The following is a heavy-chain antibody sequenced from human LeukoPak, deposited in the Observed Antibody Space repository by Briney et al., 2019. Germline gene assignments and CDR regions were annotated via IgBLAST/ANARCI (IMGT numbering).Heavy chain of an antibody. Sequence: PGGSLRLSCAASGFTFSSYAMNWVRQAPGKGLEWVSRISGSGGSTYYADSVKGRFTISRDNSKNTLYLQMNSLRAADTAVYYCAKVADSFGYMGYFDYWGQGTLLTVSS. CDR2: ISGSGGST. J-gene: IGHJ4*02. CDR1: GFTFSSYA. V-gene: IGHV3-23*01. D-gene: IGHD5-18*01. CDR3: AKVADSFGYMGYFDY.